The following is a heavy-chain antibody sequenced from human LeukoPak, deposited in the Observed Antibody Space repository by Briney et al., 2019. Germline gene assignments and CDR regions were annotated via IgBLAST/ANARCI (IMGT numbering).Heavy chain of an antibody. CDR1: GRPIRRGTYY. J-gene: IGHJ6*03. V-gene: IGHV4-61*02. CDR2: IYATPNT. Sequence: PSDTLSLPCTVSGRPIRRGTYYWSSIRQTAERGLVLHGRIYATPNTQYHPSRKGRLTISLHTSQNQFSLILTSLTAPGPVMIYCARAGDVVVVPPTAYIPPRYYMDVWGKGTSVTVSS. CDR3: ARAGDVVVVPPTAYIPPRYYMDV. D-gene: IGHD2-2*01.